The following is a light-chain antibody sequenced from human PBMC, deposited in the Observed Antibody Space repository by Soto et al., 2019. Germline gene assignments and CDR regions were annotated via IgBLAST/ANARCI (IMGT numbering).Light chain of an antibody. V-gene: IGKV3-20*01. Sequence: EIVLTQSPGTLSLSPGERATLSCRASQSVSSSYLAWYQQKPGQAPRLLIYGASSRATGIPDRFSSSGSGTDITLTISRLEPEDIAVYYCQQYGSSPPYTFGQGTKLEIK. CDR1: QSVSSSY. J-gene: IGKJ2*01. CDR3: QQYGSSPPYT. CDR2: GAS.